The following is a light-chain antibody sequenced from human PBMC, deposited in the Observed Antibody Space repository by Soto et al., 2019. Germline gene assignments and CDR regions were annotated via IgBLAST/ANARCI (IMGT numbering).Light chain of an antibody. J-gene: IGLJ1*01. CDR3: NSYTSSSSYV. Sequence: QSVLTQPASVSGSPGRSITISCTGTSSDVGGYKYVSWYQQHPGKAPKLLIYTVNNRPSGVSNRFSGSKSGNTASLTISGLQAEDEADYYCNSYTSSSSYVFGTGTKVT. CDR1: SSDVGGYKY. CDR2: TVN. V-gene: IGLV2-14*01.